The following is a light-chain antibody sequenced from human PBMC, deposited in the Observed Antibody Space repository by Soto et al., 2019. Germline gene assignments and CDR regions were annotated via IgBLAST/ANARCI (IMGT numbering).Light chain of an antibody. V-gene: IGKV1-39*01. Sequence: DIQMTQSPSSLSASVGDRVTITCRASQSISSYLNWYQQKPGKAPNLLIYDASSLQSGVPSRFSGSGSGTDFTLTISSLQPEDFATYYCQQYDNLPITFGQGTRLEIK. CDR1: QSISSY. CDR3: QQYDNLPIT. CDR2: DAS. J-gene: IGKJ5*01.